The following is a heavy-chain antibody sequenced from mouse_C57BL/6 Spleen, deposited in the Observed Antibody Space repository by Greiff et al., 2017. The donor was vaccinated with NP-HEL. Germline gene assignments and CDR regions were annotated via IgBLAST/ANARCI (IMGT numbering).Heavy chain of an antibody. Sequence: QVQLQQSGAELVRPGASVTLSCKASGYTFTDYEMHWVKQTPVHGLEWIGAIDPETGGTAYNQKFKGKAILTADKSSSTAYMALRSLTSEDSAVYYCTRNWDRVYFDYWGQGTTLTVSS. D-gene: IGHD4-1*01. CDR1: GYTFTDYE. V-gene: IGHV1-15*01. CDR3: TRNWDRVYFDY. J-gene: IGHJ2*01. CDR2: IDPETGGT.